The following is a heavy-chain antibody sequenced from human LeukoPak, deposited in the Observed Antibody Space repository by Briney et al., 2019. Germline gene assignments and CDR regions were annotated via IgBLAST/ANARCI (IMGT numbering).Heavy chain of an antibody. D-gene: IGHD3-10*01. CDR1: GFTFSSYG. J-gene: IGHJ4*02. Sequence: GRSLRLSCAASGFTFSSYGMHWVRQAPGKGLEWVAVISYGGSNKYYADSVKGRFTISRDNSKNTLYLQMNSLRAEDTAVYYCAKDGSVLLWFGAIDYWGQGTLVTVSS. V-gene: IGHV3-30*18. CDR2: ISYGGSNK. CDR3: AKDGSVLLWFGAIDY.